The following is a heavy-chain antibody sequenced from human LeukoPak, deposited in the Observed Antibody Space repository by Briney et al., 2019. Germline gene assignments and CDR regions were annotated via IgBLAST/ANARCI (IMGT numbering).Heavy chain of an antibody. Sequence: PGGSLRLSCAASGFTFSDYALHWVRQAPGKGLEWVAVVSYDGSNIYYADSVKGRFTISRDNSENTLYLQMNSLRAEDTAVYYCAGDPRAYCSSTSCYAFDYWGQGTLVTVSS. CDR3: AGDPRAYCSSTSCYAFDY. V-gene: IGHV3-30*04. CDR1: GFTFSDYA. CDR2: VSYDGSNI. J-gene: IGHJ4*02. D-gene: IGHD2-2*01.